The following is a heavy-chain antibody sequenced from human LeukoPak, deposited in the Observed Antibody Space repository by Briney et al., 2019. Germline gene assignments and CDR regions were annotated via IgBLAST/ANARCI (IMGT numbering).Heavy chain of an antibody. D-gene: IGHD2-8*02. CDR3: AGHHPRNTVDF. J-gene: IGHJ4*02. V-gene: IGHV4-59*08. CDR1: GGSISSYY. CDR2: ISDIGSI. Sequence: EPSEILSLTCTVSGGSISSYYWSWIRQPPGKGLEWIAYISDIGSINYNPSLKSRVTISLDTSKNQFSLKLSSVTAADTAVYYCAGHHPRNTVDFWGQGTLVTVSS.